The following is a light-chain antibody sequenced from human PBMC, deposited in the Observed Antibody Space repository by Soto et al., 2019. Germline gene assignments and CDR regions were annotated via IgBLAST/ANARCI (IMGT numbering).Light chain of an antibody. Sequence: EIVLTDAPATLSLSRWDRATLSCRASQSVSSSSLAWYQQKPGQAPRLLIYDTSSRATGDPDRYSASGSGTDFTLTISRLEPEDFAVFFCQQYGTSEIIFGQGTRLEIK. CDR1: QSVSSSS. J-gene: IGKJ5*01. V-gene: IGKV3-20*01. CDR2: DTS. CDR3: QQYGTSEII.